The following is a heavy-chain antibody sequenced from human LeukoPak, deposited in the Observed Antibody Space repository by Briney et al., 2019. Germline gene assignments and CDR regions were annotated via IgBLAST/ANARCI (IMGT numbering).Heavy chain of an antibody. V-gene: IGHV6-1*01. CDR1: GDSVSSNTAT. Sequence: SQTLSLTCAISGDSVSSNTATWNWIRQSPSRGLEWLGRTYYRSKWYNDYAVSVRSRIIINPDTSKNQFSLQLNSVTPEDTAVYFCARGSGYLPMQWGQGTMVTVSS. CDR2: TYYRSKWYN. CDR3: ARGSGYLPMQ. D-gene: IGHD3-22*01. J-gene: IGHJ3*01.